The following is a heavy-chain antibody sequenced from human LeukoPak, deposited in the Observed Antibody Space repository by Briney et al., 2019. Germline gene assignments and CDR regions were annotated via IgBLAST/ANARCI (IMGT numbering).Heavy chain of an antibody. CDR3: ATRKSGDDSSGYYYYAFDI. Sequence: ASVKVSCKASGYTFTGYYMHWVQQAPGQGLEWMGWINPNSGGTNYAQKFQGRVTMTRDTSISTTYMELSSLRSEDTAVYYCATRKSGDDSSGYYYYAFDIWGQGTMVTVSS. V-gene: IGHV1-2*02. J-gene: IGHJ3*02. D-gene: IGHD3-22*01. CDR2: INPNSGGT. CDR1: GYTFTGYY.